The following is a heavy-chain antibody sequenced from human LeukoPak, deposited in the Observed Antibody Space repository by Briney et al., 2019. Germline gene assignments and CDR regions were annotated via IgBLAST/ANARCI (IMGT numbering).Heavy chain of an antibody. Sequence: SETLSLTCFVAGGSISGSDYYWGWIRQSPGKGLEWIGSFYHGEKTYYNPTLKSRVTISVDTSKNQFSLKLSSVTAADTAVYYCARLRDGYNYRFDYWGQGTLVTVSS. D-gene: IGHD5-24*01. CDR3: ARLRDGYNYRFDY. CDR2: FYHGEKT. V-gene: IGHV4-39*01. J-gene: IGHJ4*02. CDR1: GGSISGSDYY.